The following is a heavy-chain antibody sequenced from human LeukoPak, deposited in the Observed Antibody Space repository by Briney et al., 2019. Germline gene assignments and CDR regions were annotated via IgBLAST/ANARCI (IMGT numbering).Heavy chain of an antibody. CDR3: ASKSIDYDRGYLDA. J-gene: IGHJ4*02. CDR2: IYYSGST. V-gene: IGHV4-59*11. D-gene: IGHD3-16*01. Sequence: SETLSLTCTLSRGSIRCQYSSWIRQPPGKGLEWIGYIYYSGSTNYNPSLKSRVTISVDTSKNQFSLKLSSVTAADTAVYYCASKSIDYDRGYLDAWGQGTLVTVSS. CDR1: RGSIRCQY.